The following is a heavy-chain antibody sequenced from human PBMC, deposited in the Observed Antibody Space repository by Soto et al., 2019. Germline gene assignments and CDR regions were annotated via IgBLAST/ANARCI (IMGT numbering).Heavy chain of an antibody. V-gene: IGHV6-1*01. CDR2: TYFRSKWYN. CDR3: EKGDNLGPKTGYAFDP. Sequence: SQTLSLTCAISGYSVSSNTASWNWIRQSPSRGLEWLGRTYFRSKWYNDYAVSVKSRIIINPDTSNNQFSLQLNSVTPEDTAVYFCEKGDNLGPKTGYAFDPWGQGIMVTGSS. J-gene: IGHJ5*02. D-gene: IGHD5-12*01. CDR1: GYSVSSNTAS.